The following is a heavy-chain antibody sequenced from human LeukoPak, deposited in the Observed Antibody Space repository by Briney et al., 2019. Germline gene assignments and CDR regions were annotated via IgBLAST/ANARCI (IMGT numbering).Heavy chain of an antibody. CDR1: GGSFSGYY. Sequence: PSETLSLTCAVYGGSFSGYYWSWIRQPPGKGLEWIGEINHSGGTNYNSSLKSRVTISVDTSKNQFSLKLSSVTAADTAVYYCARGKRYSSSSYFDYWGQGTLVTVSS. J-gene: IGHJ4*02. CDR3: ARGKRYSSSSYFDY. V-gene: IGHV4-34*01. CDR2: INHSGGT. D-gene: IGHD6-6*01.